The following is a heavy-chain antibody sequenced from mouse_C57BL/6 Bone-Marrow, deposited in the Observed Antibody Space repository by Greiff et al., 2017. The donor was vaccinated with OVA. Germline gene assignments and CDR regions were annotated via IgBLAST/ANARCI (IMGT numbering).Heavy chain of an antibody. J-gene: IGHJ3*01. Sequence: EVKLVESGGGLVQPGGSLKLSCAASGFTFSDYYMYWVRQTPEKRLEWVAYLSNGGGSTYYPDTVKGRFTISRDNAKNTLYLQMSRLKSEDTAMYYCARHKNYSNPGFAYWGQGTLVTVSA. CDR2: LSNGGGST. D-gene: IGHD2-5*01. CDR1: GFTFSDYY. V-gene: IGHV5-12*01. CDR3: ARHKNYSNPGFAY.